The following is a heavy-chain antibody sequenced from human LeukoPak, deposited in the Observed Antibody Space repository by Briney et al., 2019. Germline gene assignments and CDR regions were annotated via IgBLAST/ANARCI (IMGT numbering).Heavy chain of an antibody. CDR3: ARGPGYLGLQSYFDY. V-gene: IGHV1-69*01. J-gene: IGHJ4*02. CDR1: GGTFSTYA. CDR2: IIPIFRAA. Sequence: SVKVSCKRSGGTFSTYAFSWVRQAPGQGLEWMGGIIPIFRAANYAQNFQGRVTLTADESTSTAYMELSSLRSDDTAVYYCARGPGYLGLQSYFDYWGQGTLVTVSS. D-gene: IGHD5-18*01.